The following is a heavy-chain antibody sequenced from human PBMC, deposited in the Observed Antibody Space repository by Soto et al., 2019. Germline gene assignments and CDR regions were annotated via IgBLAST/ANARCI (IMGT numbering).Heavy chain of an antibody. V-gene: IGHV3-64*01. CDR2: ISSNGGST. CDR1: GFTFSSYA. CDR3: AKDPNPTGMDV. Sequence: GALRLSCAASGFTFSSYAMYWVRQAPGKGLQYVSAISSNGGSTYYANSVKGRFTISRDNSKNTLYLQMNSLRAEDTAVYYWAKDPNPTGMDVWGQGTTVTVSS. J-gene: IGHJ6*02.